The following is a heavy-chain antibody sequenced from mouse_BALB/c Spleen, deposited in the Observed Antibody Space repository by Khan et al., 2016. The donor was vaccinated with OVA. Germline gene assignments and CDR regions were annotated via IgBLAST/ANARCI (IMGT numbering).Heavy chain of an antibody. CDR3: ARVTYYAMDY. J-gene: IGHJ4*01. CDR2: INPSSGYT. Sequence: QVQLQQPGAELARPGASVKMSCKASGYTFTSYTMHWVKQRPGQGLEWIGYINPSSGYTNYNQKFKDKATLTADKSSSTAYMQLRSLTSEDSAVYYCARVTYYAMDYWGQGTLVTVSS. D-gene: IGHD2-13*01. V-gene: IGHV1-4*01. CDR1: GYTFTSYT.